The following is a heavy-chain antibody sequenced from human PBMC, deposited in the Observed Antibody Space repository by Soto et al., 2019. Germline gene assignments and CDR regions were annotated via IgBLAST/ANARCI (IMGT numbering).Heavy chain of an antibody. CDR2: SSYSGST. CDR3: ARAWDY. V-gene: IGHV4-30-4*01. CDR1: GGSISSGDYY. Sequence: SETLSLTSTVSGGSISSGDYYWTWIRQSPGKGLEWIGYSSYSGSTYYNPSLKSRVTISVDTSKNQFSLELSSVTAADTAVYFCARAWDYWGQGTLVTVS. J-gene: IGHJ4*02.